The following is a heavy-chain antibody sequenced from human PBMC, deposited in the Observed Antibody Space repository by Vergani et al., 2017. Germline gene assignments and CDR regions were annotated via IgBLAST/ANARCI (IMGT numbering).Heavy chain of an antibody. V-gene: IGHV1-18*01. Sequence: QVQLVQSGAEVKKPGSSVKVSCKASGGTFSSYTISWVRQAPGQGLEWMGRISAYNGNTNYAQKLQGRVTMTTDTSTSTAYMELRSLRSDDTAVYYCARDKPAALGGWFDPWGQGTLVTVSS. CDR3: ARDKPAALGGWFDP. J-gene: IGHJ5*02. D-gene: IGHD2-2*01. CDR1: GGTFSSYT. CDR2: ISAYNGNT.